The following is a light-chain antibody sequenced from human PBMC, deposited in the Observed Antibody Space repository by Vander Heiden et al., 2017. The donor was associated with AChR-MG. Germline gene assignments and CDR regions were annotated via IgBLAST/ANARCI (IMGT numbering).Light chain of an antibody. J-gene: IGLJ2*01. V-gene: IGLV2-8*01. CDR1: SSDRGGYNY. CDR2: EVS. CDR3: SSDAGSNSVV. Sequence: QSPLTQPPSATGSPGQSVTIACTGTSSDRGGYNYVSLYQQHPGKAPNLMIEEVSKRPAGAPDRSSGSKSGTTASLTVSGLQAEDEADYYCSSDAGSNSVVFGGGTKLTVL.